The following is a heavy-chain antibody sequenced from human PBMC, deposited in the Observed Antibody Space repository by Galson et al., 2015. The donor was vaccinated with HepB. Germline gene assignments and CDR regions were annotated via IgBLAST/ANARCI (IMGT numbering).Heavy chain of an antibody. Sequence: SLRLSCAASGFTFSSYAMHWVRQAPGKGLEWVAVISYDGSNKYYADSVKGRFTISRDNSKNTLYLQMNSLRAEDTAVYYCARGVVATIPSQFDYWGQGTLVTVSS. CDR1: GFTFSSYA. V-gene: IGHV3-30-3*01. CDR2: ISYDGSNK. CDR3: ARGVVATIPSQFDY. D-gene: IGHD5-12*01. J-gene: IGHJ4*02.